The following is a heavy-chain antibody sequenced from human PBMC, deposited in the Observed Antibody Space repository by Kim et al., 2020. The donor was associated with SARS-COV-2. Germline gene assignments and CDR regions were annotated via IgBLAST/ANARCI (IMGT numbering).Heavy chain of an antibody. D-gene: IGHD1-7*01. V-gene: IGHV1-58*01. CDR3: AADVTGTTRALDY. J-gene: IGHJ4*02. Sequence: SVKVSCKASGFTFTSSAVQWVRQARGQRLEWIGWIVVGSGNTNYAQKFQERVTITRDMSTSTAYMELSSLRSEDTAVYYCAADVTGTTRALDYLGQGTLVTVSS. CDR1: GFTFTSSA. CDR2: IVVGSGNT.